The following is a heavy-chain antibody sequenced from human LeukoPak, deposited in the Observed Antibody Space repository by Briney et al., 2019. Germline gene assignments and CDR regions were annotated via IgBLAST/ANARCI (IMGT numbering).Heavy chain of an antibody. V-gene: IGHV3-11*01. CDR3: ARRYCSGGSCYSEFWFDP. CDR1: GFTFSDYY. CDR2: ISSGSTI. J-gene: IGHJ5*02. Sequence: GGSLRLSCAASGFTFSDYYMSWIRQAPGKGLEWVSYISSGSTIYYADSVKGRFTISGDNAKNSLYLQMNSLRAEDTAVYYCARRYCSGGSCYSEFWFDPWGQGTLVTVSS. D-gene: IGHD2-15*01.